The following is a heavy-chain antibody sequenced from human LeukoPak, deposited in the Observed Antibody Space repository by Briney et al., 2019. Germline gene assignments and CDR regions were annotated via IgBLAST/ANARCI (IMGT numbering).Heavy chain of an antibody. D-gene: IGHD3-10*01. CDR3: ARHRYYGSGNIWFDP. J-gene: IGHJ5*02. CDR1: GGSISSSSYY. Sequence: SETLSLTCTVSGGSISSSSYYWGWIRQPPGKGLEWIGSIYYSGSTYYNPSLKSRVTISVDTSKNQFSLKLSSVTAADTVVYYCARHRYYGSGNIWFDPWGQGTLVTVSS. CDR2: IYYSGST. V-gene: IGHV4-39*01.